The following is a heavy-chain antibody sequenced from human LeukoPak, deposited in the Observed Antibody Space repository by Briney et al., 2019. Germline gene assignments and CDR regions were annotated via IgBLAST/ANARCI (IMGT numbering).Heavy chain of an antibody. CDR2: ISSSSSYI. D-gene: IGHD1-26*01. CDR1: GFTFSSYS. J-gene: IGHJ6*02. CDR3: ATSNGIVGATRYGMDV. V-gene: IGHV3-21*01. Sequence: PGGSLRLSCAASGFTFSSYSMNWVRQAPGKGLEWVSSISSSSSYIYYADSVKGRFTISRDNAKNSLYLQMNSLRAEDTAVYYCATSNGIVGATRYGMDVWGQGTTVTVSS.